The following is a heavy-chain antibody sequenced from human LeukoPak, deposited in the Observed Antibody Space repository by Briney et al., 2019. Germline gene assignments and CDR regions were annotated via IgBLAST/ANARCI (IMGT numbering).Heavy chain of an antibody. J-gene: IGHJ4*02. V-gene: IGHV7-4-1*02. CDR2: INTNTGNP. CDR3: ARAEVEQQLVIPGSDY. CDR1: GYTFTSYA. D-gene: IGHD6-13*01. Sequence: ASVKVSCKASGYTFTSYAMNWVRQAPGQGLEWMGWINTNTGNPTYAQGFTGRFVFSLDTSVSTAYLQISSLKAEDTAVYYCARAEVEQQLVIPGSDYWGQGTLVTVSS.